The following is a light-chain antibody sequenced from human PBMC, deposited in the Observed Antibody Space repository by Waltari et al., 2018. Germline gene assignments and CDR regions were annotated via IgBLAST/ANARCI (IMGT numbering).Light chain of an antibody. CDR2: DVT. CDR1: SSDIHAPNY. V-gene: IGLV2-14*01. J-gene: IGLJ3*02. CDR3: SSHTSSSTLV. Sequence: SALTQPASVSGSPGPSIPISCTPTSSDIHAPNYVYWYQQHPGKAPQLLIYDVTKRPSGVSNRFSGSKSGNTASLTISGLQGEDEADYYCSSHTSSSTLVFGGGTRLTVL.